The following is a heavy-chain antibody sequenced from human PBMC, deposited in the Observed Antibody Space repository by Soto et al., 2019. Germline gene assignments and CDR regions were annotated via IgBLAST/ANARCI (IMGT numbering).Heavy chain of an antibody. CDR2: ISAHNGNT. J-gene: IGHJ4*02. Sequence: QVHLVQSGAEVKKPGASVKVSCKGSGYGFTTYGITWVRQAPGQGLEWMAWISAHNGNTNYAQRLQGRVTVTRDTSTSTAYTELRCLRSDDTAGYYCARGRDGDYWGQGALVTVSS. D-gene: IGHD6-6*01. CDR3: ARGRDGDY. V-gene: IGHV1-18*01. CDR1: GYGFTTYG.